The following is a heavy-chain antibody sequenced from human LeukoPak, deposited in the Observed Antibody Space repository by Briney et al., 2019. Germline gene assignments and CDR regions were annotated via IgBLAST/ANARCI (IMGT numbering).Heavy chain of an antibody. D-gene: IGHD3-22*01. V-gene: IGHV1-2*04. CDR3: ARTYYYDSSGANDAFDI. J-gene: IGHJ3*02. CDR1: GYTFTSYG. Sequence: ASVKVSCKASGYTFTSYGISWVRQAPGQGLEWVGWINPNSGGTNYAQKFQGWVTMTRDTSISTAYMELRRLRSDDTAVYYCARTYYYDSSGANDAFDIWGQGTMVTVSS. CDR2: INPNSGGT.